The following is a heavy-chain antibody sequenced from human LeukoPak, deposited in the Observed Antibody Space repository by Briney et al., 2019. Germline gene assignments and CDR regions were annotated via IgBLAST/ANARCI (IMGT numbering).Heavy chain of an antibody. CDR1: GFTFGSYG. J-gene: IGHJ6*02. CDR2: IWYDGSNK. V-gene: IGHV3-33*01. Sequence: GRSLRLSCAASGFTFGSYGMHWVRQAPGKGLEWAAVIWYDGSNKYYADSVKGRFTISRDNSKNTLYLQMNSLRAEDTAVYYCARREYCSGGSCYTYYYYGMDVWGQGTTVTVSS. D-gene: IGHD2-15*01. CDR3: ARREYCSGGSCYTYYYYGMDV.